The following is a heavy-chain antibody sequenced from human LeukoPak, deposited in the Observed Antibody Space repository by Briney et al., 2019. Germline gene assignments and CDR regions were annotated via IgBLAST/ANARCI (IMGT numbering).Heavy chain of an antibody. V-gene: IGHV3-11*04. D-gene: IGHD6-6*01. J-gene: IGHJ4*02. CDR1: GFTFSDYY. CDR3: ASIAARPGGRRDY. Sequence: GGSVRLSCAASGFTFSDYYMSWIRQAPGKGLEWVSYISSSGSTIYYADSVKGRFTISRDNAKNSLYLQMNSLRAEDTAVCYCASIAARPGGRRDYWGQGTLVTVSS. CDR2: ISSSGSTI.